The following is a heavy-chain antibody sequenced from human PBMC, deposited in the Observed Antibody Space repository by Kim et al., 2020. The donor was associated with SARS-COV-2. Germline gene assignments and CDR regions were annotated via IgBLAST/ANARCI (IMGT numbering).Heavy chain of an antibody. CDR2: ISWNSGSI. Sequence: GGSLRLSCAASGFTFDDYAMHWVRQAPGKGLEWVSGISWNSGSIGYADSVKGRFTISRDNAKNSLYLQMNSLRAEDTALYYCAKDIYSSSWYKEGYYYGMDVCAPGTTVTVSS. J-gene: IGHJ6*02. CDR1: GFTFDDYA. V-gene: IGHV3-9*01. D-gene: IGHD6-13*01. CDR3: AKDIYSSSWYKEGYYYGMDV.